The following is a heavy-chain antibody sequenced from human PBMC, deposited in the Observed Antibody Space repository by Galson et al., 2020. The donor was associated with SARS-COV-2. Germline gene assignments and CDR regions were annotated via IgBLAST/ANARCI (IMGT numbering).Heavy chain of an antibody. CDR1: GFSFSSHE. CDR3: AREVMTTPDAFDL. CDR2: IGRSGSTK. D-gene: IGHD2-21*01. V-gene: IGHV3-48*03. Sequence: GGSLRPSCEASGFSFSSHEMRWVRQAPGQGLEWLSYIGRSGSTKYFADSVKGRFTISRDNARNSLYLQMNSLRAEDTAVYYCAREVMTTPDAFDLWGQGTMVTISS. J-gene: IGHJ3*01.